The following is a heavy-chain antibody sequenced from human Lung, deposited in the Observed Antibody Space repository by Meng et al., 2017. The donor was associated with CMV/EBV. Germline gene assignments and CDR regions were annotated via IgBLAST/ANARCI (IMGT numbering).Heavy chain of an antibody. CDR2: VNPITDDT. V-gene: IGHV1-2*06. J-gene: IGHJ4*01. CDR3: AKSSDNGWSS. CDR1: GYSFSGFY. D-gene: IGHD6-19*01. Sequence: VQLVQSGAEVKRPGASVKISCKASGYSFSGFYLNWARQAPGHGLEWLGRVNPITDDTHFAQKFEGRITVTRGATINTAFMELTRLRPDDTAVYYCAKSSDNGWSSWGPGTLVTVSS.